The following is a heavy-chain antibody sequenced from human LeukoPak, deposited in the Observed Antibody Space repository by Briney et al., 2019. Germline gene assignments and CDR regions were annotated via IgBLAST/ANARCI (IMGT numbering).Heavy chain of an antibody. D-gene: IGHD4-23*01. Sequence: SETLSLTCAVYGGSFSGYYWSWIRQPPGKGLEWIGEINHSGSTNYNPSLKSRVTTSVDTSKNQFSLKLSSVTAADTAVYYCARGTGGPRSGYWGQGTLVTVSS. CDR1: GGSFSGYY. CDR2: INHSGST. J-gene: IGHJ4*02. V-gene: IGHV4-34*01. CDR3: ARGTGGPRSGY.